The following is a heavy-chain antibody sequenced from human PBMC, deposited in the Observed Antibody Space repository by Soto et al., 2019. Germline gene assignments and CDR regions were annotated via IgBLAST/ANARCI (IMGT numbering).Heavy chain of an antibody. V-gene: IGHV3-53*01. J-gene: IGHJ6*02. CDR3: ARDQKGFWSGSSYYYYGMDV. CDR2: ICGDGAGAT. Sequence: GGSLRLSCAASGFTVRTNYMSWVRQAPGKGLEWVSVICGDGAGATYYADPVKGRFIISRDTSKNTLFLQMNSLRAEDTAVYYCARDQKGFWSGSSYYYYGMDVWGQGNTVNVSS. CDR1: GFTVRTNY. D-gene: IGHD3-3*01.